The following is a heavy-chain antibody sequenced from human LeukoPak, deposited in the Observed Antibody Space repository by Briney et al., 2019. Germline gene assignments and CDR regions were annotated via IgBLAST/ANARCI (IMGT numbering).Heavy chain of an antibody. Sequence: PSENLSLTCAGYGGSFSGYYWSWIRPPPGKGLEWIGEINHSGSTNYNPSRRIRVTISVDTSKNQFSLKLSSVTAADTAVYYCARGSYSNFFDYWGQGTLVTVSS. CDR3: ARGSYSNFFDY. V-gene: IGHV4-34*01. D-gene: IGHD4-11*01. J-gene: IGHJ4*02. CDR2: INHSGST. CDR1: GGSFSGYY.